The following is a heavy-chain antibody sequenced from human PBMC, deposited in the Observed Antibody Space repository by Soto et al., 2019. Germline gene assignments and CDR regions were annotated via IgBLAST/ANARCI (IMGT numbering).Heavy chain of an antibody. Sequence: QVQLQESGPGLVKPSGTLSLTCAVSGGSISSSNWWSWVRQPPGKGLEWIGEIYHSGSTNYNPSLKSRVTISVDKSKNQFSLKLSSVTAADTAVYYCATRGTGYSSSWYSLGDAFDIRGQGTMVTVSS. CDR1: GGSISSSNW. CDR3: ATRGTGYSSSWYSLGDAFDI. CDR2: IYHSGST. J-gene: IGHJ3*02. D-gene: IGHD6-13*01. V-gene: IGHV4-4*02.